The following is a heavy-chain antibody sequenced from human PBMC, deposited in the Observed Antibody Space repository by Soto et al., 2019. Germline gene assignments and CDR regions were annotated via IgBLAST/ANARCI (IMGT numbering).Heavy chain of an antibody. J-gene: IGHJ4*02. CDR3: AKVVCDGNDYYDF. V-gene: IGHV3-23*01. CDR1: GFTFSSCA. D-gene: IGHD3-22*01. CDR2: ISGNGGST. Sequence: EVQLLESGGGLVQPGGSLRLSCAASGFTFSSCAMGWVRQAPGKGLEWVSGISGNGGSTYYADSVKGRFTISRDTSKNTLYLQMDSLGAEDTAIYYCAKVVCDGNDYYDFWGQGSLDTVSS.